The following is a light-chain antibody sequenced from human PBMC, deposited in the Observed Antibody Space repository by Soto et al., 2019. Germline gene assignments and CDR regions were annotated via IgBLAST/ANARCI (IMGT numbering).Light chain of an antibody. Sequence: DIQMTQSPSSLSASVGDRVTITCRASQAIRNYLAWFQQKPGKAPKSLIYGASGLQSGVPSKFSGNASGTEFTLTINGLQPEDFATYYCQQYSNSPLTFGGGTKVEIK. CDR3: QQYSNSPLT. CDR1: QAIRNY. V-gene: IGKV1-16*02. CDR2: GAS. J-gene: IGKJ4*01.